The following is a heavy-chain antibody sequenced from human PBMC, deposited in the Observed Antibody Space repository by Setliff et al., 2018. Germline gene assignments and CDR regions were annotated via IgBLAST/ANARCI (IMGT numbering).Heavy chain of an antibody. J-gene: IGHJ2*01. CDR1: GGSFSGYY. CDR3: ASLGMTTMMDWYFDL. Sequence: SETLSLTCAVYGGSFSGYYWSWTRQPPGKGLEWIGEINHSGSTNYNPSLKSRVTISIDTSKNQFSLKLNSVTAADTAVYYCASLGMTTMMDWYFDLWGRGTLVTVSS. D-gene: IGHD4-4*01. V-gene: IGHV4-34*01. CDR2: INHSGST.